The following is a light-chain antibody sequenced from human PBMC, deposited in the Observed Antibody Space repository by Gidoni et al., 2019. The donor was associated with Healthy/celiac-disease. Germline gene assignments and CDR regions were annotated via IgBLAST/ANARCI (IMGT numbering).Light chain of an antibody. V-gene: IGKV3-11*01. CDR1: QSVSSY. CDR2: AAS. Sequence: EIVLTQSPATLSLSPGERATLSCRASQSVSSYLAWYQPKPGQAPRLLIYAASNRATGIPARFSGSGSGTDFTLTISSLEPEDFAVYYCQQRSNWPLTFGPGTKVDIK. J-gene: IGKJ3*01. CDR3: QQRSNWPLT.